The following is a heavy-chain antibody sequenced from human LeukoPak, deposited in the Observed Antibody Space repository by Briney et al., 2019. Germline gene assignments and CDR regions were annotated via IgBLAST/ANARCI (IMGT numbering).Heavy chain of an antibody. CDR1: GFTFSSYS. Sequence: PGGSLRLSCAASGFTFSSYSMNWVRQAPGKGLEWVSSISSSSSYIYYADSVKGRFTISRDNSKNTLYLQMNSLRAEDTAVYYCAREGVHGGSSSGDFDYWGQGTLVTVSS. CDR3: AREGVHGGSSSGDFDY. V-gene: IGHV3-21*01. CDR2: ISSSSSYI. D-gene: IGHD6-6*01. J-gene: IGHJ4*02.